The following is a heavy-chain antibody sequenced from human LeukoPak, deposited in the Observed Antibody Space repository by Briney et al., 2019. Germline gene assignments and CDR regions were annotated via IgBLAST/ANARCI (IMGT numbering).Heavy chain of an antibody. D-gene: IGHD3-10*01. CDR3: ARQDLWFGELSGWFDP. Sequence: KPSETLSFTCTVSGGSINSSSYYWGWIRQPPGKGLEWIGSIYYSGSTYYNPSLKSRVTISVDTSKNQFSLKLSSVTAADTAVYYCARQDLWFGELSGWFDPWGQGTLVTVSS. CDR2: IYYSGST. J-gene: IGHJ5*02. CDR1: GGSINSSSYY. V-gene: IGHV4-39*01.